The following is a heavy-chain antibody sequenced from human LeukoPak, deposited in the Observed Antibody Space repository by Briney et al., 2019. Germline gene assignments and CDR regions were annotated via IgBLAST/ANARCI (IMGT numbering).Heavy chain of an antibody. J-gene: IGHJ3*02. CDR2: ISGSGGTT. Sequence: GGSLRLSCAASGFTFSSNAMSWVRQAPGKGLEWVSAISGSGGTTYYADSVKGRFTISRDNSKNTLYLQMNSLRAEDTAVYYCAKDWGSGSYQPDAFDIWGQGTMVTVSS. V-gene: IGHV3-23*01. D-gene: IGHD1-26*01. CDR3: AKDWGSGSYQPDAFDI. CDR1: GFTFSSNA.